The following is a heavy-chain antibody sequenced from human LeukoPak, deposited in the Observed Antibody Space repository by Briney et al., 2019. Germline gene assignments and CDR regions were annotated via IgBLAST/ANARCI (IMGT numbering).Heavy chain of an antibody. CDR2: INWNSGRV. D-gene: IGHD5-12*01. J-gene: IGHJ4*02. Sequence: GRSLRLSCVASGFTFGNYAMHWVRQAPGKGLQWVACINWNSGRVDYEDSVKGRFTISRDNAQNSLYLQMNSLRVEDTAFYYCSKGAGYAQESRLEYWGQGALVTVSS. CDR1: GFTFGNYA. V-gene: IGHV3-9*01. CDR3: SKGAGYAQESRLEY.